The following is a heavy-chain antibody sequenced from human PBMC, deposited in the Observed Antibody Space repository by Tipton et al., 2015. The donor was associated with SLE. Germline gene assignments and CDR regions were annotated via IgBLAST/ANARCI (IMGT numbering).Heavy chain of an antibody. CDR2: IYYSGNT. D-gene: IGHD2-21*01. V-gene: IGHV4-39*07. J-gene: IGHJ4*02. CDR1: GASISSSSHY. Sequence: TLSLTCTVSGASISSSSHYWGWIRQPPGKGLEWIGNIYYSGNTYYTPSLKSRVTFSVDTYENQLSLKLNSVTAADTAVYYCAGRGDLVVEVAHLDYWGQGILVTVSS. CDR3: AGRGDLVVEVAHLDY.